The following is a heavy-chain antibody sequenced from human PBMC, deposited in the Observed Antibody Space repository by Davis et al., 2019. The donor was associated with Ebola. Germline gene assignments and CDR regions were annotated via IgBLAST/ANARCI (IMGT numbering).Heavy chain of an antibody. CDR3: ARVEYYDFWSGYLWGFDY. V-gene: IGHV3-7*03. CDR2: IKQDGSEK. J-gene: IGHJ4*02. Sequence: GESLKISCAASGFTFSSYWMSWVRQAPGKGLEWVANIKQDGSEKYYVDSVEGRFTISRDNAKNSLYLQMNSLRAEDTAVYYCARVEYYDFWSGYLWGFDYWGQGTLVTVSS. CDR1: GFTFSSYW. D-gene: IGHD3-3*01.